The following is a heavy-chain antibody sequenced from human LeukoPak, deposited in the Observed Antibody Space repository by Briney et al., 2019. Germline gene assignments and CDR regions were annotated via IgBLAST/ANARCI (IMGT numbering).Heavy chain of an antibody. D-gene: IGHD3-3*01. Sequence: PGRSLRLSCTASGFSFRDFVVSWVRQAPGKGLEWVGFVRTKADGGTTEYAASVTGRFTISRDDSKFIAHLQMDTLQIEDTAVYYCARGFAADWGQGALVTVSS. CDR2: VRTKADGGTT. CDR3: ARGFAAD. V-gene: IGHV3-49*04. CDR1: GFSFRDFV. J-gene: IGHJ4*02.